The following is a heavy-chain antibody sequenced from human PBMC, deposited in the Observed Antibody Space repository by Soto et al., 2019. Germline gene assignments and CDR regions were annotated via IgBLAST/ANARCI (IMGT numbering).Heavy chain of an antibody. V-gene: IGHV3-23*01. CDR2: VTASGSST. D-gene: IGHD5-12*01. J-gene: IGHJ4*02. CDR1: GFTFSSFA. Sequence: GGSLRLSCVSSGFTFSSFAMSCVRQAPGEGLEWVSRVTASGSSTCFADSEKGRFTISRDNAKNSLYLQLNSPRAEEPAAYYRARLRRYSGYEDYWGQGTQVTVSS. CDR3: ARLRRYSGYEDY.